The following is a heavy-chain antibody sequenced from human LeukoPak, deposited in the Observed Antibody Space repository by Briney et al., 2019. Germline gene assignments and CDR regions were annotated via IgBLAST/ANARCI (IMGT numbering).Heavy chain of an antibody. CDR2: ISSSGSTI. D-gene: IGHD3-10*02. V-gene: IGHV3-48*03. CDR1: GFTFSSYE. Sequence: GGSLRLSRAASGFTFSSYEMNWVRQAPGKGLEWVSYISSSGSTIYYADSVKGRFTISRDNAKNSLYLQMNSLRAEDTAVYYCAELGITMIGGVWGKGTTVAVSS. J-gene: IGHJ6*04. CDR3: AELGITMIGGV.